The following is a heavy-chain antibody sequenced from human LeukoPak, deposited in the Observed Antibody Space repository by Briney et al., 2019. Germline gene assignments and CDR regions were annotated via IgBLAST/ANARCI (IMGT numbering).Heavy chain of an antibody. CDR2: MKSKTDGGTT. D-gene: IGHD1-7*01. Sequence: GGSLRLSCAASGFTFSNAWMSWVRQAPGKGLEWVGRMKSKTDGGTTDYAAPVKGRFTISRDDSKNTLYLQMNSLKTEDTAVYYCTTEGLDWNYPPFDPWGQGTLVTVSS. CDR3: TTEGLDWNYPPFDP. CDR1: GFTFSNAW. V-gene: IGHV3-15*01. J-gene: IGHJ5*02.